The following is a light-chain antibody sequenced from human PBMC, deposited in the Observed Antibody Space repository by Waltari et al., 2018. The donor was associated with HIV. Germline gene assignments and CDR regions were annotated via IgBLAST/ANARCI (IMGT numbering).Light chain of an antibody. V-gene: IGLV3-21*04. CDR3: QVWDSSSDHRV. J-gene: IGLJ3*02. CDR2: YDS. Sequence: SYVLTQPPSVSVAPGKKARITCGGTNIGSTTVHWYQQKPGQAPVLVSCYDSDRPSGIPERFSGSNSGNTAALTISRVEAGDEADYYCQVWDSSSDHRVFGGGTKLTVL. CDR1: NIGSTT.